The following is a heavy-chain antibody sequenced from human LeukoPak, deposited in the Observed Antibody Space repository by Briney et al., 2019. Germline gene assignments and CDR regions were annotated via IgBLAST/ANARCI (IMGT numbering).Heavy chain of an antibody. D-gene: IGHD3-16*01. V-gene: IGHV3-23*01. CDR1: GFTFSSYA. CDR3: AQVNIMTANFHY. J-gene: IGHJ4*02. CDR2: IDYSGTVT. Sequence: QPGGSLRLSCEASGFTFSSYAMNWVRQAPGKGLEWVSAIDYSGTVTYYADSAQGRFTISRDNSKNTLYLQMNSLRAEDTAVYYCAQVNIMTANFHYCGQGTLVTVSS.